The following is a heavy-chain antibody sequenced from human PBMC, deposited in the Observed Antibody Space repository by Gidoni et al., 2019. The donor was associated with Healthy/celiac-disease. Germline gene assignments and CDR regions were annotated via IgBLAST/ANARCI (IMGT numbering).Heavy chain of an antibody. CDR2: INPNSGGT. CDR3: ARAPPGGSSTFDY. D-gene: IGHD1-26*01. Sequence: QVQLVQSGAEVKKPGASVKVSCKDSGYTFTGYYMHWVRQAPGQGLEWMGWINPNSGGTNYAQKFQGWVTMTRDTSISTAYMELSRLRSDDTAVYYCARAPPGGSSTFDYWGQGTLVTVSS. CDR1: GYTFTGYY. V-gene: IGHV1-2*04. J-gene: IGHJ4*02.